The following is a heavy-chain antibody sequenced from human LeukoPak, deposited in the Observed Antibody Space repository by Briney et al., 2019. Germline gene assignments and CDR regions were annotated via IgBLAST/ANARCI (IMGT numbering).Heavy chain of an antibody. CDR2: IYYSGST. CDR1: GGSISSYY. V-gene: IGHV4-59*12. Sequence: PSETLSLTCTVSGGSISSYYWSWIRQPPGKGLEWIGCIYYSGSTNYNPSLKSRVTISVDTSKNQFSLKLSSETAADTAVYYCARSRVGAFYYYYMDVWGKGTTVTISS. D-gene: IGHD1-26*01. CDR3: ARSRVGAFYYYYMDV. J-gene: IGHJ6*03.